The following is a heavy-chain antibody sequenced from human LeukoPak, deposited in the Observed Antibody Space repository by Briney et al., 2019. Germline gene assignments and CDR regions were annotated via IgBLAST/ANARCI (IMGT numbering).Heavy chain of an antibody. CDR2: ISGSGGTI. CDR1: GFNVNEYQ. J-gene: IGHJ4*02. Sequence: GGSLRLSCAASGFNVNEYQMDWLRQAPGKGLEWVAYISGSGGTIRYADSVKGRFTISRDGANNSLVLQMNNLRVEDAAVYYCARDLYSRGLSGELRSYFDYWGQGTVVTVSS. V-gene: IGHV3-48*01. D-gene: IGHD1-26*01. CDR3: ARDLYSRGLSGELRSYFDY.